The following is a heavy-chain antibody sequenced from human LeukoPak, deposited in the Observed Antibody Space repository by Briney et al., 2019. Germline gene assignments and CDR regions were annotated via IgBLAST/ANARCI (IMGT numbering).Heavy chain of an antibody. Sequence: GASVKVSCKASGGTFSSYAISWVRQAPGQGLEWMGGIIPIFGTANYAQKFQGRVTITADESTSTAYMELSSLRSEDTAVYYCAGDIVVVPAASGMDVRGKGTTVTVSS. J-gene: IGHJ6*04. CDR2: IIPIFGTA. CDR3: AGDIVVVPAASGMDV. V-gene: IGHV1-69*01. CDR1: GGTFSSYA. D-gene: IGHD2-2*01.